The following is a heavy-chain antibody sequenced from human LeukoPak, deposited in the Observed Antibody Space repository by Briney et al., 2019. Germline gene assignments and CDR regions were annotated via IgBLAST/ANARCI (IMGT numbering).Heavy chain of an antibody. Sequence: PGRSLRLSCTASGFTFGDYAMSSVRQAPGKGREWVGFIRSKAYGRTTEYAAAVKCRFTISRDDSKSIAYLQMNSLKTEDRAVYYCTRVYDYVWGSYRPRREYYFDYWGQGTLVTVSS. D-gene: IGHD3-16*02. CDR3: TRVYDYVWGSYRPRREYYFDY. CDR1: GFTFGDYA. J-gene: IGHJ4*02. CDR2: IRSKAYGRTT. V-gene: IGHV3-49*04.